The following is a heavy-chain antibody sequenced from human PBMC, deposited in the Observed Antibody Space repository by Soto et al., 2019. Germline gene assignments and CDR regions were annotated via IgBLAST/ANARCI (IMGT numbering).Heavy chain of an antibody. V-gene: IGHV3-23*01. CDR1: GFTFSSYA. D-gene: IGHD3-9*01. Sequence: GGSLRLSCAASGFTFSSYAMSWVRQAPGKGLEWVSAISGSGGSTYYADSVKGRFTISRDNSKNTLYLKMNSLRAEDTAVYYCAKDTQKGGYDILTGYYLSDAFDIWGQGTMVTVSS. CDR3: AKDTQKGGYDILTGYYLSDAFDI. J-gene: IGHJ3*02. CDR2: ISGSGGST.